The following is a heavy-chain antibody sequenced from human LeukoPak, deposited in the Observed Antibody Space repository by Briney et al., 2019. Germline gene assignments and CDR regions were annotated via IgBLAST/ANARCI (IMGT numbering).Heavy chain of an antibody. V-gene: IGHV4-34*01. CDR2: INHSGST. Sequence: SETLSLTCAVYGGSFSAYYWSWIRQPPGKGLEWIGEINHSGSTNYNPSLKSRVTISVDTPKNQFSLKLSSVTAADTAVYYCARDSTRGFYCSGGSCYSGYYGMDVWGQGTTVTVSS. CDR3: ARDSTRGFYCSGGSCYSGYYGMDV. J-gene: IGHJ6*02. CDR1: GGSFSAYY. D-gene: IGHD2-15*01.